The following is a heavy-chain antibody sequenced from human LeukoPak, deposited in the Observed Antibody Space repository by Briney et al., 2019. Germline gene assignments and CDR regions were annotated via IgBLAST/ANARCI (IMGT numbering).Heavy chain of an antibody. J-gene: IGHJ6*03. D-gene: IGHD4-17*01. CDR2: ISSSGSTI. Sequence: GGSLRLSCAASGFTFSSYEMNWVRQAPGKGLEWVSYISSSGSTIYYADSVKGRFTISRDNAKNSLYLQMNSLRAEDTAVYYCARYGDDYYYYYYMDVWGKGTTDTVSS. V-gene: IGHV3-48*03. CDR3: ARYGDDYYYYYYMDV. CDR1: GFTFSSYE.